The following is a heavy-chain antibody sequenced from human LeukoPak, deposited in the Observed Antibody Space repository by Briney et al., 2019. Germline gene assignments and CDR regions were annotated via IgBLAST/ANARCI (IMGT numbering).Heavy chain of an antibody. J-gene: IGHJ6*02. CDR3: AREYRDSGYDYDYYYYGMDV. CDR1: GYTFTSYD. V-gene: IGHV1-8*01. CDR2: MNPNGGNT. Sequence: ASVKVSCKASGYTFTSYDINWVRQATGQGLEWMGWMNPNGGNTGYAQKFQGRVTMTRNTSISTAYMELSSLRSEDTAVYYCAREYRDSGYDYDYYYYGMDVWGQGTTVTVSS. D-gene: IGHD5-12*01.